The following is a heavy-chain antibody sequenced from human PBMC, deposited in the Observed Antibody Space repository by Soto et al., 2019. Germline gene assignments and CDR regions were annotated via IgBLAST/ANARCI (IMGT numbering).Heavy chain of an antibody. D-gene: IGHD3-3*01. CDR2: ISGSGGST. J-gene: IGHJ4*02. V-gene: IGHV3-23*01. CDR3: AKRLNRLWSGYQPRGFDY. CDR1: GFTFSSYA. Sequence: EVQLLESGGGLVQPGGSLRLSCAASGFTFSSYAMSWVRQAPGKGLEWVSAISGSGGSTYYADSVKGRFTISRDNSKNTLYLQMNSLRAEDTAVYYCAKRLNRLWSGYQPRGFDYWGQGTLVTVSS.